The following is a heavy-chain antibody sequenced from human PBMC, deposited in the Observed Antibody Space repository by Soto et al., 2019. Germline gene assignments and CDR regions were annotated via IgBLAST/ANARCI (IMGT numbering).Heavy chain of an antibody. D-gene: IGHD6-19*01. J-gene: IGHJ6*03. CDR1: GYSFTNYG. CDR3: ARDRGVAPPVAGNTHYYYYMDV. Sequence: QDQLVQSGVEVKKPGASVKVSCEASGYSFTNYGITWVRQAPGQGFEWMGWISAYNGNTKYAQKLQGRVTMTTDASTSTAYLELRSLTSDDTAVYYCARDRGVAPPVAGNTHYYYYMDVWGKGTTVTVSS. CDR2: ISAYNGNT. V-gene: IGHV1-18*01.